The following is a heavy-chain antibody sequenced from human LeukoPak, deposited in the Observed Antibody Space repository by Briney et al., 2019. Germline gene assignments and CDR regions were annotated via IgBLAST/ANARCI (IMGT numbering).Heavy chain of an antibody. CDR2: INNVRSHI. CDR1: GFTFSTSA. CDR3: ARDSGYYYDSSGYSVY. D-gene: IGHD3-22*01. J-gene: IGHJ4*02. Sequence: GGSLRLSCAASGFTFSTSAMNWVRQAPGKGLEWVSSINNVRSHIYYADSVRGRFTISRDNSKNTLYLQMNSLRAEDAAVYYCARDSGYYYDSSGYSVYWGQGTLVTVSS. V-gene: IGHV3-21*04.